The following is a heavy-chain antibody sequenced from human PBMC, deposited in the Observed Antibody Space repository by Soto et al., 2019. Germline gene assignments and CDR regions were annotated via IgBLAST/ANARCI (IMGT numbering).Heavy chain of an antibody. J-gene: IGHJ6*02. Sequence: GGSLRLSCAASGFTFSGSAMHWVRQASGKGLEWVGRIRSKANSYATAYAASVKGRFTISRDDSKNTAYLQMNSLKTEDTAVYYCTRIFRGYSYGYYYYGMDVWGQGTTVTVSS. V-gene: IGHV3-73*01. CDR1: GFTFSGSA. CDR3: TRIFRGYSYGYYYYGMDV. CDR2: IRSKANSYAT. D-gene: IGHD5-18*01.